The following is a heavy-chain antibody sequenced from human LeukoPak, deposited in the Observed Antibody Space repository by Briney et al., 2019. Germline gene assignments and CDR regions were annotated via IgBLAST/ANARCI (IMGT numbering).Heavy chain of an antibody. Sequence: SEPLSLTCTVSGDSINGYFWSWIRQPPGQGLEWVGYIYYRGGNSLNPSLGGRITVSLHTSRNQFFLRLTSVTPADTAMYYCARHGNTGPVSGLPLDHWGHGTLVSVSS. D-gene: IGHD6-19*01. V-gene: IGHV4-59*08. CDR3: ARHGNTGPVSGLPLDH. J-gene: IGHJ4*01. CDR2: IYYRGGN. CDR1: GDSINGYF.